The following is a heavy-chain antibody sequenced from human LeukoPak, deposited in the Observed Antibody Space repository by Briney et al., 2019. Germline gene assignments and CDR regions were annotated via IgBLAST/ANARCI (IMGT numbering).Heavy chain of an antibody. V-gene: IGHV3-30*18. CDR1: GFTFSSYG. CDR2: ISYDGSNK. Sequence: PGGSLRLSCAASGFTFSSYGMHWVRQAPGKGLEWVAVISYDGSNKYYADSVKGRFTISRDNSKNTLYLQMNSLRAEDTAVYYCAKDQDFDYWGQGTLVTASS. CDR3: AKDQDFDY. J-gene: IGHJ4*02.